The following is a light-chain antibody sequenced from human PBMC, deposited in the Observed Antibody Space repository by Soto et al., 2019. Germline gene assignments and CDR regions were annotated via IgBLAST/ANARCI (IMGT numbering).Light chain of an antibody. CDR3: QQYNSYPLT. J-gene: IGKJ4*01. Sequence: DLQMTQSPSSLSASLGDRVTRPCRASQGISSWLAWYQQKPEQAPKPLIYDASSLQTGVPSRFSGSGSGTDFTLTISSLQPEDFATYYCQQYNSYPLTFGGGTKVDNK. CDR1: QGISSW. CDR2: DAS. V-gene: IGKV1D-16*01.